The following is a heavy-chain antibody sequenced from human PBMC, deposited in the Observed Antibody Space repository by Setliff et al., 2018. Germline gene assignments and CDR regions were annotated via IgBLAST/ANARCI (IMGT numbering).Heavy chain of an antibody. CDR1: GFAFSAYD. D-gene: IGHD5-12*01. J-gene: IGHJ4*02. Sequence: PGGSLRLSCAASGFAFSAYDMNWVRQTPGKGLEWVSAVSPGGDITYYPDSVKGRFTVSRDNSKNTLYLQMNSLRAEDTAVYYCARGGTFRYFDFWGQGAPVTVSS. V-gene: IGHV3-23*01. CDR3: ARGGTFRYFDF. CDR2: VSPGGDIT.